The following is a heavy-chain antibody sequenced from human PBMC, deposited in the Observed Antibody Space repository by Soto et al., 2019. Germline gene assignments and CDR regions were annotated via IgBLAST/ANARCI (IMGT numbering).Heavy chain of an antibody. J-gene: IGHJ4*02. V-gene: IGHV3-7*03. CDR3: ARIRFLDY. CDR1: GFTFSSYW. CDR2: IKQDGSER. Sequence: EVQLVESVGGLVQPGGSLRLSCAGSGFTFSSYWMGWVRQAPGKGLEWVANIKQDGSERYYVDSVQGRFTISRDNAKNSLFLQMNSLRAEDTAIYYCARIRFLDYWGQGTLVTVSS. D-gene: IGHD3-3*01.